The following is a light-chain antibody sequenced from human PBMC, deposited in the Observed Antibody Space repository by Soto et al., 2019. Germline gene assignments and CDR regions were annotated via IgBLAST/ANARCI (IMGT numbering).Light chain of an antibody. CDR3: QQYGGSPRIN. CDR2: GAS. J-gene: IGKJ5*01. V-gene: IGKV3-20*01. Sequence: EIVMTQSPLTLSASPGERASFSCRARQSVGSNIAWYQQKPGQPPRLLIYGASNRATGIPDRFSGSGSGTDFTLIINRLEPEDVAIYYCQQYGGSPRINFGQGTRLEI. CDR1: QSVGSN.